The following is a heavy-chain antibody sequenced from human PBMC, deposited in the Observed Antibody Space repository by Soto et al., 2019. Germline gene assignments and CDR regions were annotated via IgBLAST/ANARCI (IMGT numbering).Heavy chain of an antibody. CDR2: IDASGST. D-gene: IGHD3-3*01. Sequence: SETLSLTCTVSDGSISTYYCNWIRQAAGKGLEWIGRIDASGSTDYDPSLKSRVTMSVDTSKNQFSLRLSSVTAADTAVYYCARGGHDFWSGPFDYWGQGAQVTVSS. J-gene: IGHJ4*02. CDR1: DGSISTYY. CDR3: ARGGHDFWSGPFDY. V-gene: IGHV4-4*07.